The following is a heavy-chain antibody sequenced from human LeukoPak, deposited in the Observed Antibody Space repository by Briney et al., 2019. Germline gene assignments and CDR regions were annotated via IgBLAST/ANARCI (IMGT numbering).Heavy chain of an antibody. CDR2: IITIFDTA. Sequence: GASVKVSCKASGGTFHNYAINWVRQAPGQGLEWMGGIITIFDTADYAQKFQGRVTITTDESTSTAYMELSSLRSEDTAVYYCATDGDDYGDPGYFDYWGQGTLVTVSS. D-gene: IGHD4-17*01. CDR3: ATDGDDYGDPGYFDY. V-gene: IGHV1-69*05. CDR1: GGTFHNYA. J-gene: IGHJ4*02.